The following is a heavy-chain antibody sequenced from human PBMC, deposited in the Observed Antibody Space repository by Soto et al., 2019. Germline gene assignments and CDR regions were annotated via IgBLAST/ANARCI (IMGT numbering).Heavy chain of an antibody. J-gene: IGHJ4*02. CDR3: ARVGRRVLITIAGFRD. Sequence: QVQLVQSGAEVKKPGASVKVSCKASGYTFTSYGISCVRQAPGQGLEWMGWISAYNGNTHYAQKRQGRVTMTTDTSTSTAAMELRSLRSDDTAVYDCARVGRRVLITIAGFRDWGQGTRVTVSS. CDR1: GYTFTSYG. V-gene: IGHV1-18*04. D-gene: IGHD1-20*01. CDR2: ISAYNGNT.